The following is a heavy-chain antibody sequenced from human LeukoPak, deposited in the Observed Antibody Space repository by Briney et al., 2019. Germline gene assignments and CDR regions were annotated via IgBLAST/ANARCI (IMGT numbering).Heavy chain of an antibody. Sequence: PGGSLRLSCTTSGFNFRAYWMGWVRQAPGKGLEWVSFIYSGGDTKYADSVKGRFTISRDNAKNSLYLQMNSLRAEDTAVYYCARGPWFGELDYWGQGTLVTVSS. J-gene: IGHJ4*02. CDR1: GFNFRAYW. CDR3: ARGPWFGELDY. V-gene: IGHV3-69-1*01. CDR2: IYSGGDT. D-gene: IGHD3-10*01.